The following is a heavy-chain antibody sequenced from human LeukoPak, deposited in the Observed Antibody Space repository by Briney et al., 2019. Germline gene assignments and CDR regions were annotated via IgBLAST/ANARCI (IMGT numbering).Heavy chain of an antibody. Sequence: GASVKVFCKASGYTFNSYGITWGRHAPGQGLEWMCGISTYSVNTHYLHKFQGRGNMTTDTSTRTAYMELRGLRYDHTAMYYCARDGNGELLPHAFGVWGQGTMVTVSS. CDR2: ISTYSVNT. D-gene: IGHD1-7*01. CDR1: GYTFNSYG. J-gene: IGHJ3*01. V-gene: IGHV1-18*01. CDR3: ARDGNGELLPHAFGV.